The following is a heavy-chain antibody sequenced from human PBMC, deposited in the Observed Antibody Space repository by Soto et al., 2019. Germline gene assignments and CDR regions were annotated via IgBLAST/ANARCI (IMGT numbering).Heavy chain of an antibody. J-gene: IGHJ6*02. D-gene: IGHD6-6*01. CDR1: GFTFSSYA. CDR2: ISGSGGST. CDR3: AKDLLRDDPAIAARDHPYYGMDV. V-gene: IGHV3-23*01. Sequence: GGSLRLSCAASGFTFSSYAMSWVRQAPGKGLEWVSAISGSGGSTYYADSVKGRFTISRDNSKNTLYLQMNSLRAEDTAVYYCAKDLLRDDPAIAARDHPYYGMDVWGQGTTVTVSS.